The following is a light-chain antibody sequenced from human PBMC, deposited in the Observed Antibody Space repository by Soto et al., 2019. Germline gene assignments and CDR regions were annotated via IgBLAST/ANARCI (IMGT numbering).Light chain of an antibody. CDR3: QQFNNYPPIT. V-gene: IGKV1D-13*01. Sequence: AIQLTQSPSSLSASVGDRVTITCRASQGISSALAWYQQKPGKAPKLLIYDASSLESGVPSRFSGSGSGTDFTLTISSLQPEDFANYYCQQFNNYPPITFGQGTRLEIK. CDR2: DAS. CDR1: QGISSA. J-gene: IGKJ5*01.